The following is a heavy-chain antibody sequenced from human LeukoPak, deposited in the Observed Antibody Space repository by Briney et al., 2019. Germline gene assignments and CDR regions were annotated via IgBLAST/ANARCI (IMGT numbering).Heavy chain of an antibody. D-gene: IGHD3-22*01. CDR3: ARMMYYYDSSGSGTFDI. CDR1: GGSFSGYY. CDR2: INHSGST. Sequence: SETLSLTCAVYGGSFSGYYWSWIRQPTGKGLEWIGEINHSGSTNYNPSLKSRVTISVDTSKNQFSLKLSSVTAADTAVYYCARMMYYYDSSGSGTFDIWGQGTMVTVSS. V-gene: IGHV4-34*01. J-gene: IGHJ3*02.